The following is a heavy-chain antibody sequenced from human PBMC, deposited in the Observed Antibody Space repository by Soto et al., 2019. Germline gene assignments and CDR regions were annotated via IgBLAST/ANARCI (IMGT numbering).Heavy chain of an antibody. CDR2: IYYSGST. CDR1: GGTISSYD. Sequence: LSCTVSGGTISSYDGSWILQTQGKGLEWIGYIYYSGSTNYNPSLKSRVTISVDTSKNQFSLKLNSMTAADTVVYYCARRRTRPERFDNWGQGTLVTVSS. CDR3: ARRRTRPERFDN. J-gene: IGHJ4*02. D-gene: IGHD1-1*01. V-gene: IGHV4-59*08.